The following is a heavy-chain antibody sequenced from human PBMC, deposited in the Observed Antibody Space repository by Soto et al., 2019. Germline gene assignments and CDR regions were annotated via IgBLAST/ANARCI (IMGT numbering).Heavy chain of an antibody. J-gene: IGHJ4*02. CDR1: GFTFSSYW. CDR3: VRTSLVVAAATREDY. Sequence: EVQLVESGGGLVQPGESLRLSCAASGFTFSSYWMHWVRQAPGKGLVWVSRINSDGSSTSYEGSVKGRFTISRDNAKDTLYLKMNTLRAEDTAVYYCVRTSLVVAAATREDYWGQGNLVTVSS. D-gene: IGHD2-15*01. CDR2: INSDGSST. V-gene: IGHV3-74*01.